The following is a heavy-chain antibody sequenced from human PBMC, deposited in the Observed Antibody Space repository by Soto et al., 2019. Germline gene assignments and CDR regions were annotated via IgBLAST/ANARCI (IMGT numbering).Heavy chain of an antibody. Sequence: SETLSLSCTVSGGSICSSSYYWGWIRQPPGKGLEWIGSIYYSGSTYYNPSLKSRVTISVDTSKNQFSLKLSSVTAADTAVYYCARDASGVVPPFYYYGMDVWGQGTTVTVSS. CDR1: GGSICSSSYY. D-gene: IGHD3-3*01. CDR3: ARDASGVVPPFYYYGMDV. J-gene: IGHJ6*02. CDR2: IYYSGST. V-gene: IGHV4-39*07.